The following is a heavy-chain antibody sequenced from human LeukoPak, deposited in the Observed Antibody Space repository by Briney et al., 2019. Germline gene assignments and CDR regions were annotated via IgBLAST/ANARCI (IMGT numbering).Heavy chain of an antibody. Sequence: IPGGSLRLSCAASGFTFSSYSINWVRQAPGKGLEWVSSISSSSSYIYYADSVKGRFTISRDNSKNTLYLQMNSLRVEDTAVYFCARHYTTSSAPDYWGQGTLVTVSS. CDR1: GFTFSSYS. CDR2: ISSSSSYI. J-gene: IGHJ4*02. CDR3: ARHYTTSSAPDY. V-gene: IGHV3-21*04. D-gene: IGHD2-2*02.